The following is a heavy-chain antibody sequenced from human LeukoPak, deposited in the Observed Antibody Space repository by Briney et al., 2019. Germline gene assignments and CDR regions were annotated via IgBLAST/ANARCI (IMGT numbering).Heavy chain of an antibody. CDR3: AREVEYYDSSGYRPHAFDI. CDR1: GGSIISSNHY. Sequence: SETLSLTCTVSGGSIISSNHYWGWTRQPPGKGLEWFGGIFYSGGTAYNPSLRSRVTISVDTSKNQFSLKVNSVTAADTAVYYCAREVEYYDSSGYRPHAFDIWGQGTLVTVSS. CDR2: IFYSGGT. D-gene: IGHD3-22*01. V-gene: IGHV4-39*02. J-gene: IGHJ3*02.